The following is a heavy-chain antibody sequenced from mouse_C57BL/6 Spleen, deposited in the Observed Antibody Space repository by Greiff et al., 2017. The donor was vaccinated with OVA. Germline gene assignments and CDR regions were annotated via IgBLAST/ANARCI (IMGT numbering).Heavy chain of an antibody. V-gene: IGHV1-39*01. CDR1: GYSFTDYN. CDR2: INPNYGTT. CDR3: ARSGYSPDYYAMDY. J-gene: IGHJ4*01. Sequence: EVKLMESGPELVKPGASVKISCKASGYSFTDYNMNWVKQSNGKSLEWIGVINPNYGTTSYNQKFKGKATLTVDQSSSTAYMQLNSLTSEDSAVYYCARSGYSPDYYAMDYWGQGTSVTVSS. D-gene: IGHD3-1*01.